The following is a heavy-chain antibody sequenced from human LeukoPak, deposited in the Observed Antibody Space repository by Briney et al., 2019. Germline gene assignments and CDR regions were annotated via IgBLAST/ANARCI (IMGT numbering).Heavy chain of an antibody. V-gene: IGHV1-8*01. CDR2: MNPNSGNT. CDR1: GYTFTSYD. J-gene: IGHJ4*02. D-gene: IGHD1-7*01. Sequence: ASVKVSCKASGYTFTSYDINWVRQATGQGLEWMGWMNPNSGNTGYAQKFQGRVTMTRNTSISTAYMGLSSLRSEDTAVYYCARAPSITGTTPPGYWGQGTLVTVSS. CDR3: ARAPSITGTTPPGY.